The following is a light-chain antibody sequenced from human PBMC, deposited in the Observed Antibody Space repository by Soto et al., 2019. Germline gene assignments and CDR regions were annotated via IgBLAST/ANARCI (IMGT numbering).Light chain of an antibody. Sequence: DIQMTQSPSTLSASVGDRVTITCRASQSINNWLAWYQQKPGKAPKLLLYEASGLESGVPSRFSGSGSGTEFTLTVSSLQPKDFSTYYCQHYNRDSPAFGQGTKVDIK. CDR3: QHYNRDSPA. V-gene: IGKV1-5*03. CDR2: EAS. CDR1: QSINNW. J-gene: IGKJ1*01.